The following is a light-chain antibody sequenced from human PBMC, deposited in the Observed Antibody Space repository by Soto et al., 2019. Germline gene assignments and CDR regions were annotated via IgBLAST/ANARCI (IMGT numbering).Light chain of an antibody. CDR2: GAS. CDR1: QNIINF. V-gene: IGKV1-39*01. J-gene: IGKJ2*01. Sequence: DIQMTQFPSSLSASVGDRVTITCRASQNIINFLNWYQQKPGKAPNLLIYGASSLQSGDPSRFSGSGSGTDFTLTIANLQPEDFATYVCQQSYSTPYTFGQGTELEI. CDR3: QQSYSTPYT.